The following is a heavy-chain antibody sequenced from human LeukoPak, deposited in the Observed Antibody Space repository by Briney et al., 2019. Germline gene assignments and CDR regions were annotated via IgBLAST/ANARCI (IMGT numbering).Heavy chain of an antibody. J-gene: IGHJ4*02. D-gene: IGHD3-22*01. CDR3: AKDHRYYYDSSGADY. V-gene: IGHV3-23*01. CDR2: ISGSGGST. Sequence: PGGSLRLSCAASGFTVSSNYMSWVRQAPGKGLEWVSTISGSGGSTYYADSVKGRFTISRDNSKNTLYLQMNSLRAEDTAVYYCAKDHRYYYDSSGADYWGQGTLVTVSS. CDR1: GFTVSSNY.